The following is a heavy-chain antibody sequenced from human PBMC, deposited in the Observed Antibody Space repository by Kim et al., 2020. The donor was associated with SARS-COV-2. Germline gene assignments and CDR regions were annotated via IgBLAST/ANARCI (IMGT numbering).Heavy chain of an antibody. CDR3: ASHMIVVVTDHAFDI. D-gene: IGHD3-22*01. Sequence: DSVKGRFTVSRDNAKNSMYLQMNSLRAEDTAVYYCASHMIVVVTDHAFDIWGQGTMVTVSS. J-gene: IGHJ3*02. V-gene: IGHV3-11*06.